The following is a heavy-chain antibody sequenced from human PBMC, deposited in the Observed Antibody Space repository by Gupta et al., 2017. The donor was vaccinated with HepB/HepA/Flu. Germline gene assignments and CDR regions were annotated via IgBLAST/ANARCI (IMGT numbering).Heavy chain of an antibody. Sequence: QAHLVESGGGVVQPGRSLRLSCAASGFAFSRYGMYWVRQVPGKGLEWVTLISYDGSKRYYGGSVKGRFTISRDNSENTVYLQMNSLRPEDSALYYCAKAPTGNFDYWGQGTLVTVSS. CDR3: AKAPTGNFDY. D-gene: IGHD1-1*01. V-gene: IGHV3-30*18. CDR1: GFAFSRYG. J-gene: IGHJ4*02. CDR2: ISYDGSKR.